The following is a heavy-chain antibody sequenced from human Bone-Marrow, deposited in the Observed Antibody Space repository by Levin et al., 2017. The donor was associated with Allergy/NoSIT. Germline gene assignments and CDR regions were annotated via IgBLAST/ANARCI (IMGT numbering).Heavy chain of an antibody. J-gene: IGHJ6*02. Sequence: GGSLRLSCAASGFTISSNYMSWVRQAPGKGLEWVSVIYSGGSTYYADSVKGRFTISRDNSKNTLYLQMNSLRAEDTAVYYCASLENVVGLTPPPPAYYYYYGMDVWGQGTTVTVSS. D-gene: IGHD2/OR15-2a*01. V-gene: IGHV3-53*01. CDR2: IYSGGST. CDR3: ASLENVVGLTPPPPAYYYYYGMDV. CDR1: GFTISSNY.